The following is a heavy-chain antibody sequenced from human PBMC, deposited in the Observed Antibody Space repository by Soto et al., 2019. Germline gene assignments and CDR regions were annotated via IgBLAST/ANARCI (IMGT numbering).Heavy chain of an antibody. Sequence: PGGSLRLSCAASGFTFSSYAMSWVRQAPGKGLEWVSAISSSGGSTYYADPVKGRFTISRDNSKNTVYLQMNSLRVEDTAVYYCAMWVSTGTTDYWGLGTLVTVSS. CDR2: ISSSGGST. V-gene: IGHV3-23*01. CDR1: GFTFSSYA. J-gene: IGHJ4*02. CDR3: AMWVSTGTTDY. D-gene: IGHD2-8*02.